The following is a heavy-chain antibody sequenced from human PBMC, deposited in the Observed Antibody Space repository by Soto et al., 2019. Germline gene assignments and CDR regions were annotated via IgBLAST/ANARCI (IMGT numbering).Heavy chain of an antibody. D-gene: IGHD3-16*01. CDR3: ARVRGHTPAIPDY. V-gene: IGHV2-70*04. Sequence: SGPTLVNPTQTLTLTCTFSGFSLSTYGMRVSWIRQSPGKALEWLARIDWDDDKFYSTSLKARLTISKDTSKNQVVLTMTNMDPVDTGTYYGARVRGHTPAIPDYWGQGTVVTVSS. CDR1: GFSLSTYGMR. CDR2: IDWDDDK. J-gene: IGHJ4*02.